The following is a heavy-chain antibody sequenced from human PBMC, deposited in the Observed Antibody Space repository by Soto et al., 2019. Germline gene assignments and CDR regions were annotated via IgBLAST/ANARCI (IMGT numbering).Heavy chain of an antibody. D-gene: IGHD6-19*01. J-gene: IGHJ6*02. CDR3: ARNQVAVVRGNNYYGMDV. Sequence: QVQLQESGPGLVKPSQTLSLTCTVSGGSISSGGYYWNWIRQHPGKGLEWIGHIYYSGTIYYNPSLRSRVSISVDTWKNQFSLKVSSVTAADTAVYYCARNQVAVVRGNNYYGMDVWGQGTTVTVSS. V-gene: IGHV4-31*03. CDR2: IYYSGTI. CDR1: GGSISSGGYY.